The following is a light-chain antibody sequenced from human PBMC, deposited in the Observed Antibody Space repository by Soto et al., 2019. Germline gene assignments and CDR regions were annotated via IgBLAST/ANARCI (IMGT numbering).Light chain of an antibody. J-gene: IGLJ2*01. CDR1: SSDVGGYNF. Sequence: QSALTQPPSASGSPGQSVTISCTGASSDVGGYNFVSWYQQQPGKAPKLMIYDVTKRPSGVPDRFSGSKSGNTASLTVSGLQADDEADYYCSSYAGSSVPVAFGGGTKLTVL. CDR2: DVT. CDR3: SSYAGSSVPVA. V-gene: IGLV2-8*01.